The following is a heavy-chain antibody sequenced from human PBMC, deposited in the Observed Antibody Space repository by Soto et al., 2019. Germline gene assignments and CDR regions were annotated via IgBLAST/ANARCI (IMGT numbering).Heavy chain of an antibody. CDR1: GVSISSSTFY. CDR2: IFSDGIT. CDR3: ARHEVAAPGTFLMDV. D-gene: IGHD6-25*01. J-gene: IGHJ6*02. V-gene: IGHV4-39*01. Sequence: QLQLQESGPGLLTPSETLSLTCSVSGVSISSSTFYWGWIRQSPVRGLEWIGCIFSDGITYYNPSLRGRVTISLDTSKNQFSLSLRSATATDAAVYHCARHEVAAPGTFLMDVWGRGTTVTVS.